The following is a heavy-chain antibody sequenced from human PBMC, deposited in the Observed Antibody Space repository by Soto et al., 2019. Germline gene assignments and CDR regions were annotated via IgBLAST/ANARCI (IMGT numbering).Heavy chain of an antibody. CDR1: GFTFSSYS. D-gene: IGHD3-9*01. V-gene: IGHV3-21*01. CDR2: ISSSSSYI. Sequence: PGGSLRLSCATSGFTFSSYSMNWVRQAPGKGLEWVSSISSSSSYIYYADSVKGRFTISRDNAKNSLYLQMNSLRAEDTAVYYCARDVQYYDILTGYYREVTWFDPWGQGTLVTVSS. CDR3: ARDVQYYDILTGYYREVTWFDP. J-gene: IGHJ5*02.